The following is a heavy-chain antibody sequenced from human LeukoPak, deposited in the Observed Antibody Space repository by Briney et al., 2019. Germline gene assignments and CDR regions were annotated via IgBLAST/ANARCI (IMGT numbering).Heavy chain of an antibody. Sequence: ASVKVSCKASGYTFTSYDINWVRQATGQGLEWMGWMNPNSGNTGYAQKFQGRVTMTRNTSISTAYMELSSLRSEDAAVYYCARGRRGRRGYSYREKTFDYWGQGTLVTVSS. V-gene: IGHV1-8*01. CDR3: ARGRRGRRGYSYREKTFDY. CDR1: GYTFTSYD. CDR2: MNPNSGNT. D-gene: IGHD5-18*01. J-gene: IGHJ4*02.